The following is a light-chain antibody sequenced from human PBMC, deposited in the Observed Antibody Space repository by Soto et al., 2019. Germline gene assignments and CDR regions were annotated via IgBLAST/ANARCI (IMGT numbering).Light chain of an antibody. J-gene: IGKJ1*01. CDR1: QSISSS. Sequence: EIVLTQSPAILSLSPGERATLSCRASQSISSSLAWYQQKPGQAPRLLIYDASTRATGFPARFSGSGSGTDFTLTIGSLEPEDFAVYYCQQRSEWPRTFGQGTKVEIK. CDR2: DAS. V-gene: IGKV3-11*01. CDR3: QQRSEWPRT.